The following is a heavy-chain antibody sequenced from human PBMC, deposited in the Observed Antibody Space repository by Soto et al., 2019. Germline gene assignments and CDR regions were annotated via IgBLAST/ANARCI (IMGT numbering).Heavy chain of an antibody. D-gene: IGHD6-19*01. CDR2: IDSSGEK. Sequence: QVTLKESGPVLVKPTETLTLRCTVSGLSITDSEMGVSLIRQPPGQPLEWLAHIDSSGEKSYRTFLKSRLAISKDTSKSQIVLTMTNMDPADTATYYCARRHLAVAVSPWFDPWGQGIPVTVSS. V-gene: IGHV2-26*01. J-gene: IGHJ5*02. CDR3: ARRHLAVAVSPWFDP. CDR1: GLSITDSEMG.